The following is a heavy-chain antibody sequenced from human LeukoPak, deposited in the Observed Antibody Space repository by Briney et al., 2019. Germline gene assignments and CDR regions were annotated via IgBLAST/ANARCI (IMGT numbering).Heavy chain of an antibody. CDR2: ISGSGGST. Sequence: GGSLRLSCAASGFTFRNYTMTWVRQAPGKGLEWVSAISGSGGSTYYADSVKGRFTISRDNSKNTLYLQMNSLRAEDTAVYYCAKVIQLWYQFDYWGQGTLVTVSS. J-gene: IGHJ4*02. D-gene: IGHD5-18*01. CDR3: AKVIQLWYQFDY. V-gene: IGHV3-23*01. CDR1: GFTFRNYT.